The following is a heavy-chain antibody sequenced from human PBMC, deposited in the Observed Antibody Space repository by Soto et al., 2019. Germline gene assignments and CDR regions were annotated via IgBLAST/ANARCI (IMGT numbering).Heavy chain of an antibody. D-gene: IGHD2-2*01. CDR3: AARCSTSCYRHYYYYGMDV. Sequence: SETLSLTCTVSGGSISSSSYYWGWIRQPPGKGLEWIGSIYYSGSTYYNPSLKSRVTISVDTSKNQFSLKLSSVTAADPAVYYCAARCSTSCYRHYYYYGMDVWGQGTTVTVSS. CDR2: IYYSGST. CDR1: GGSISSSSYY. J-gene: IGHJ6*02. V-gene: IGHV4-39*01.